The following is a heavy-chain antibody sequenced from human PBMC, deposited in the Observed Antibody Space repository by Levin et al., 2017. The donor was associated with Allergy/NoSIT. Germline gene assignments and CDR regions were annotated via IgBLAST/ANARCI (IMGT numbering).Heavy chain of an antibody. J-gene: IGHJ4*02. Sequence: SQTLSLTCTVSGGSISSSSYYWGWIRQPPGKGLEWIGSIYYSGSTYYNPSLKSRVTISVDTSKNQFSLKLSSVTAADTAVYYCARWGAAAHWGQGTLVTVSS. CDR2: IYYSGST. V-gene: IGHV4-39*01. CDR3: ARWGAAAH. D-gene: IGHD6-13*01. CDR1: GGSISSSSYY.